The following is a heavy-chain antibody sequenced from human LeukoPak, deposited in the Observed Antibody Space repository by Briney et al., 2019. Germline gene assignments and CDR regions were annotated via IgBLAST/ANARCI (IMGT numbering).Heavy chain of an antibody. J-gene: IGHJ4*02. CDR3: ARLRDGYNWYLDY. Sequence: PSQTLSLTCTVSGGSISSDSYYWSWIRQPAGKGLECIGHIYTSGSTNYNPSLKSRGTISVDVSKNQFSLKLSSVTAADTAVYYCARLRDGYNWYLDYWGQGALVIVSS. CDR2: IYTSGST. V-gene: IGHV4-61*09. CDR1: GGSISSDSYY. D-gene: IGHD5-24*01.